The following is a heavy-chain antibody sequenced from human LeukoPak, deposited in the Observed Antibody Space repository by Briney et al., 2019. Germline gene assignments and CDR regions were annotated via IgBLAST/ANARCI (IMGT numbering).Heavy chain of an antibody. CDR2: ISSSGGST. D-gene: IGHD2-2*02. V-gene: IGHV3-64*01. Sequence: GGSLRLSCAASGFTFSSYAMHWVRQAPGKGLEYVSAISSSGGSTYYANSVKGRFTISRDNSKNTLYLQMNSLRAEDTAVYYCAKYRPRGGAFDIWGQGTMVTVSS. CDR1: GFTFSSYA. J-gene: IGHJ3*02. CDR3: AKYRPRGGAFDI.